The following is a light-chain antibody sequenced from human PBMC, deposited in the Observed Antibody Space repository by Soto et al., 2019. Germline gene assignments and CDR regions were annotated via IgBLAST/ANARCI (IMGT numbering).Light chain of an antibody. CDR3: QQLNSYPLT. Sequence: DIQLTQSPSFLSASVGDIVSITCRASQGITSYLAWYQQKPGKAPKLLIYAASTLQSGFPSRFSGSGSGTEFTLTISSLQPEDFATYYCQQLNSYPLTFGGGTKVEIK. CDR2: AAS. V-gene: IGKV1-9*01. CDR1: QGITSY. J-gene: IGKJ4*01.